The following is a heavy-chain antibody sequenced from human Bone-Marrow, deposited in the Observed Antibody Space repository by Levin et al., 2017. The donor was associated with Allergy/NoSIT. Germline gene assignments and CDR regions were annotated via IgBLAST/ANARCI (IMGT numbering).Heavy chain of an antibody. CDR2: ISGSGEKT. V-gene: IGHV3-23*01. D-gene: IGHD3-10*01. CDR1: GFIFQHFG. J-gene: IGHJ4*02. Sequence: QAGGSLRLSCAASGFIFQHFGMSWVRQAPGKGLEWVSGISGSGEKTYNNLDSVKGRFNISRDNSNNTLYLQMNSLRVEDTAVYYCAKGSRVRGIIPLDYWGQGILVTVSS. CDR3: AKGSRVRGIIPLDY.